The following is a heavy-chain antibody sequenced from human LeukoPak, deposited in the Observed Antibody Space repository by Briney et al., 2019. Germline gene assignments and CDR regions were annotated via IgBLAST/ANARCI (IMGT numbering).Heavy chain of an antibody. CDR2: IHTSGST. CDR3: ARGPPHGGTYFDH. D-gene: IGHD2-15*01. Sequence: PSETLSLTCTVSGGFISTYYWSWIRQPAGKGLEWIGRIHTSGSTLYNPSLKSRVTMSVDTSKNQFSLKLSSATAADTAVYYCARGPPHGGTYFDHWGQGTLVTVSS. CDR1: GGFISTYY. V-gene: IGHV4-4*07. J-gene: IGHJ4*02.